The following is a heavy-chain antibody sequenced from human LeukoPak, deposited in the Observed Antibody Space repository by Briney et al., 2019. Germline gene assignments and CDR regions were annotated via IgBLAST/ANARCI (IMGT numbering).Heavy chain of an antibody. J-gene: IGHJ4*02. D-gene: IGHD2-15*01. CDR3: ARGGPIDCSGDSCYPGDY. CDR1: GFAFSGYW. V-gene: IGHV3-74*01. CDR2: INADEDRA. Sequence: GGSLRLSCGASGFAFSGYWMHWVRQAPGKGRVWVSHINADEDRAAYADSVKGRFTIPRDNPRNTLYLQMNSLRAGDTAVYYCARGGPIDCSGDSCYPGDYWGQGTLVTVSS.